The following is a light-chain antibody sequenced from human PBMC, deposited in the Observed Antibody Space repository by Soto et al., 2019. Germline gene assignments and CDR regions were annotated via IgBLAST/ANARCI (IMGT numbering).Light chain of an antibody. CDR3: CSYVDTDTWV. V-gene: IGLV2-11*01. J-gene: IGLJ3*02. CDR2: GVS. CDR1: NSDVGGYNY. Sequence: QSVLTQPRSVSGCPGQSVTISCTGTNSDVGGYNYVSWYQQYPGKAPKLMISGVSERPSGVPDRFSGSKSGNTASLTISGLQAEDEADYYCCSYVDTDTWVFGGGTKLTVL.